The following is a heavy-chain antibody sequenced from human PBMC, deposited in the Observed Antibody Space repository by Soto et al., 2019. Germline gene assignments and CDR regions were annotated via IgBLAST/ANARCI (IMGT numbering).Heavy chain of an antibody. Sequence: GGSLRLSCAASGFTFSSYWMSWVRQAPGKGLEWVANIKQDGSEKYYVDSVKGRFTISRDNAKNSLYLQMNSLRAEDTAVYYCARGGGYDFWSGYWNDYWGQGTLVTVSS. CDR2: IKQDGSEK. J-gene: IGHJ4*02. CDR3: ARGGGYDFWSGYWNDY. D-gene: IGHD3-3*01. CDR1: GFTFSSYW. V-gene: IGHV3-7*01.